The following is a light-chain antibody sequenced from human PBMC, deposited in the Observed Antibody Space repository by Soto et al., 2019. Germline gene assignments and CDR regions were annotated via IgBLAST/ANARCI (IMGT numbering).Light chain of an antibody. CDR1: QSVSINY. CDR3: QQYGSSPRT. J-gene: IGKJ1*01. Sequence: EIVLTQSPGTLSLSPGERATLSCRASQSVSINYLAWYQQKPGQAPRLLIYSASSRATGIPDRFSGRGSRTDFTLTISRLEPEDFAVYYCQQYGSSPRTFGQGTKVDIK. V-gene: IGKV3-20*01. CDR2: SAS.